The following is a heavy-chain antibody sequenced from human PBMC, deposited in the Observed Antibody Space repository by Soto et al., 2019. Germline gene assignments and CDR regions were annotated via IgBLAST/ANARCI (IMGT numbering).Heavy chain of an antibody. CDR3: ATIAVAGHFDY. Sequence: QVLLQESGPGLVKPSGTLSLTCAVSGGSISSSNWWSWVRQPPGKGLEWIGEIYHSGSTNYNPSLKXRVTISVDKTKKQLSLKLTSVTAADTAVYYCATIAVAGHFDYWGQGTLVTVSS. CDR1: GGSISSSNW. V-gene: IGHV4-4*02. D-gene: IGHD6-19*01. CDR2: IYHSGST. J-gene: IGHJ4*02.